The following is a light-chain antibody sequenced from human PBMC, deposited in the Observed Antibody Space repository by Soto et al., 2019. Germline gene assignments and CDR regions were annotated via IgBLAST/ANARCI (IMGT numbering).Light chain of an antibody. CDR2: GAS. CDR3: QQYHYWPIT. V-gene: IGKV3-15*01. CDR1: QSVASS. Sequence: ERVMTQSPATLSASPGERVTLSCRASQSVASSVAWYQQKPGQAPRLILYGASTRAAGFPARFSGSGSGTEFTLNISSLQSEDFAVYLCQQYHYWPITFGQGTRLEIK. J-gene: IGKJ5*01.